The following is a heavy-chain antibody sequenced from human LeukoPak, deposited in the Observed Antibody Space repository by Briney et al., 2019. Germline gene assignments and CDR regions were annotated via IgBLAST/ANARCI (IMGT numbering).Heavy chain of an antibody. D-gene: IGHD6-13*01. V-gene: IGHV4-34*01. CDR3: ARGPGAAAGTFFYFDY. CDR2: INHSGST. CDR1: GGSFSGYY. Sequence: PSETLSLTCAVYGGSFSGYYWSWIRQPPGKGLEWIGEINHSGSTNYNPSLKSRVTISVDTSKNQFSLKLSSVTAADTAVYYCARGPGAAAGTFFYFDYWGQGTLVTVSS. J-gene: IGHJ4*02.